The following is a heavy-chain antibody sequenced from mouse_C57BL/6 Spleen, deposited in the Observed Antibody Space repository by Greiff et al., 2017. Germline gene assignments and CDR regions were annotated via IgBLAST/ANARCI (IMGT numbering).Heavy chain of an antibody. CDR2: IYPGSGST. D-gene: IGHD2-3*01. J-gene: IGHJ2*01. Sequence: QVQLQQPGAELVKPGASVKMSCKASGYTFTSYWLTWVKQRPGQGLEWIGDIYPGSGSTNYNEKFKSKATLTVDTSSSTAYMQLSSLTSEDSAVYYCGGYDGYYRYFDYWGQGTTLTVSS. V-gene: IGHV1-55*01. CDR3: GGYDGYYRYFDY. CDR1: GYTFTSYW.